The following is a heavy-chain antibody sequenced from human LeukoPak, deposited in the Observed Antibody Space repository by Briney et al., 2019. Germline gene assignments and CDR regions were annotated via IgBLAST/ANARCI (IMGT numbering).Heavy chain of an antibody. J-gene: IGHJ4*02. Sequence: SETLPLTCIVSNYSISSGYYWGWIRQPPGKGLEWIGSIYHSGNTYYNPSLKSRVTISVDTSNNQFSLRLSSVTAADTAVYYCARVEYSSSSSFDYWGQGTLVTVSS. CDR1: NYSISSGYY. CDR3: ARVEYSSSSSFDY. CDR2: IYHSGNT. D-gene: IGHD6-6*01. V-gene: IGHV4-38-2*02.